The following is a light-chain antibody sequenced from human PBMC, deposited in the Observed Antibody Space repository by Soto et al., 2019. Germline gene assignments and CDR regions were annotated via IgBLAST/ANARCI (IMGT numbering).Light chain of an antibody. J-gene: IGKJ4*01. Sequence: EIVLTQSPATLSVSPGERAALSCRASQSVSSNLAWYQQKPGQPPRLLIFGASTRATGIPARFSGSGSEAEFTLTISRLQSEDFAVYYCQQYSVWPLTFGGGTKVEIK. CDR3: QQYSVWPLT. V-gene: IGKV3D-15*01. CDR1: QSVSSN. CDR2: GAS.